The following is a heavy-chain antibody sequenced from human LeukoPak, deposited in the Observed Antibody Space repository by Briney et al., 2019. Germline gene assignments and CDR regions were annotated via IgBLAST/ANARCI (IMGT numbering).Heavy chain of an antibody. J-gene: IGHJ4*02. CDR3: VRDRGGNDYDY. D-gene: IGHD5-12*01. V-gene: IGHV3-21*01. CDR2: ISSSSSYI. Sequence: GGSLRLSCAASGLTFTSYSMNWVCQAPGKGLEWVSSISSSSSYIYYADSVKGRFTISRDNAKNSLYLQMNSLRAEDTAVYYCVRDRGGNDYDYWGQGTLVTVSS. CDR1: GLTFTSYS.